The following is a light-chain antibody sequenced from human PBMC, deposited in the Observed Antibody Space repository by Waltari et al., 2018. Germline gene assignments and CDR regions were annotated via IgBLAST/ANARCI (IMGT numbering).Light chain of an antibody. CDR2: SNN. CDR1: SSHTGRNT. V-gene: IGLV1-44*01. Sequence: QSVLTQPPSASGTPGPRVTISCSGSSSHTGRNTVNWYQQLPGTAPKRLIYSNNPRPSGVSDRFSGSKSGTSASLAISGLQSEDEADYYCAAWDDSLNGVVFGGGTKLTVL. J-gene: IGLJ2*01. CDR3: AAWDDSLNGVV.